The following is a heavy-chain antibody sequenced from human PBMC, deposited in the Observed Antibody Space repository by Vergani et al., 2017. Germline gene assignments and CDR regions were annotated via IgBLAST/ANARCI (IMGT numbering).Heavy chain of an antibody. Sequence: VQLLESGGGLVQPGGSLRLSCAASGFTFSSYAMSWIRQHPGKGLEWIGYIYYSGSTYYNPSLKSRVTISVDTSKNQFSLKLNSLTAADTAVYYCARAPKVGGTERYFDLWGRGTLVTVSS. D-gene: IGHD1-26*01. CDR3: ARAPKVGGTERYFDL. J-gene: IGHJ2*01. CDR1: GFTFSSYA. CDR2: IYYSGST. V-gene: IGHV4-31*02.